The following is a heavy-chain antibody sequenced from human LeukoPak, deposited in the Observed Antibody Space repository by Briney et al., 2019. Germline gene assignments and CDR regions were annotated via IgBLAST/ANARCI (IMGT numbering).Heavy chain of an antibody. J-gene: IGHJ1*01. Sequence: GASVKLSCKAAAFTFTRRTYRMNWHARGQRLEWIGWIVVGSDNTNYAQKFQERVTITRDMSTSTVYMELSSLRSEDTAVYYCVAVSDGVTPSLQTWGPGKLVTVSS. CDR3: VAVSDGVTPSLQT. D-gene: IGHD3-3*01. CDR1: AFTFTRRT. V-gene: IGHV1-58*01. CDR2: IVVGSDNT.